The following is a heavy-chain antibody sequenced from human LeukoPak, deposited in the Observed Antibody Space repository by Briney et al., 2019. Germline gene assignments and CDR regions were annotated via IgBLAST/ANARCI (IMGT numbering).Heavy chain of an antibody. CDR3: ARSHRRRIPVVPAAHRPGNWFDP. Sequence: SQTLSLTCTVSGGSISSRNYYWSWIRQPAGKGLEWIGRIDTSGGTSSNPSLKSRATLSVDTSKNQFSLKLSSVTAADTAVYYCARSHRRRIPVVPAAHRPGNWFDPWGQGTLVTVSS. CDR2: IDTSGGT. CDR1: GGSISSRNYY. V-gene: IGHV4-61*02. D-gene: IGHD2-2*01. J-gene: IGHJ5*02.